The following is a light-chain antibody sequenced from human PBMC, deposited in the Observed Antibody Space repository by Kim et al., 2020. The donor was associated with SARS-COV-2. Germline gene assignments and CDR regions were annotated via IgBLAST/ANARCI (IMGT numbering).Light chain of an antibody. J-gene: IGLJ3*02. V-gene: IGLV3-19*01. CDR1: IRRSYY. CDR2: CKN. Sequence: FGQTASITCQVDIRRSYYAGWYQQKPGQAPVLVFYCKNNRPSVIPDLFSGSYSGNTASLTISAAHAEDEADYYCNSRETSANHWMFGGGTKLTVL. CDR3: NSRETSANHWM.